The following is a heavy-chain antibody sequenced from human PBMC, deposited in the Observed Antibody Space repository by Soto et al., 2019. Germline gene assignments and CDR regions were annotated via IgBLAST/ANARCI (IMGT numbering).Heavy chain of an antibody. CDR2: ISGSGGST. V-gene: IGHV3-23*01. J-gene: IGHJ6*02. CDR3: AKSGSGSYFGYGMDV. D-gene: IGHD1-26*01. CDR1: GFTFSSYA. Sequence: EVQLLESGGGLVQPGGSLRLSCAASGFTFSSYAMSWVRQAPGKGLEWVSAISGSGGSTYYADSVKGRFTISRDNSRXTLYLQMNSLRAEDTAVYYCAKSGSGSYFGYGMDVWGQGTTVTVSS.